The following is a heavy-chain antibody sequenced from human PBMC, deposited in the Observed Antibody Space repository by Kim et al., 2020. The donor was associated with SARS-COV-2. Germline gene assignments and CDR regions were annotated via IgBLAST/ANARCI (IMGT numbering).Heavy chain of an antibody. J-gene: IGHJ6*03. Sequence: ASVKVSCKASGYTFTSYDINWVRQATGQGLEWMGWMNPNSGNTGYAQKFQGRVTMTRNTSISTAYMELNSLRSEDTAVYYCARGAYDSSGYYYFYYYYMDVWGKGTTVTVSS. D-gene: IGHD3-22*01. V-gene: IGHV1-8*01. CDR3: ARGAYDSSGYYYFYYYYMDV. CDR2: MNPNSGNT. CDR1: GYTFTSYD.